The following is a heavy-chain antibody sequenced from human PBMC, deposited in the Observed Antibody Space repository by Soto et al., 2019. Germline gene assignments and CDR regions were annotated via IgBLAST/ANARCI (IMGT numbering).Heavy chain of an antibody. Sequence: SETLSLTCTVSGGSISSYYRSWIRQPPGKGLEWIGYIYYSGSTNYNPSLKSRVTISVDTSKNQFSLKLSSVTAADTAVYYCARGLNYDFWSGSLAGYWGQGTLVTVSS. CDR2: IYYSGST. CDR1: GGSISSYY. D-gene: IGHD3-3*01. CDR3: ARGLNYDFWSGSLAGY. J-gene: IGHJ4*02. V-gene: IGHV4-59*01.